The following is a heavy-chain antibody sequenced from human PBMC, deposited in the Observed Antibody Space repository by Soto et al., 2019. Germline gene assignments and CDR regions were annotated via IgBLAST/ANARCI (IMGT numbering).Heavy chain of an antibody. J-gene: IGHJ4*02. CDR1: GFSLSTHTVG. CDR3: AHIEPFDYRGYHFEF. D-gene: IGHD3-9*01. V-gene: IGHV2-5*02. Sequence: QITLKESGPTLVKPTQTLTLTCTFSGFSLSTHTVGVAWIRQPPGKALEWLALIYWDEDKRYSPSLKSRLTITQDTTKNQVVLTMTNMDPVDTATYYGAHIEPFDYRGYHFEFWGQGILVTVSS. CDR2: IYWDEDK.